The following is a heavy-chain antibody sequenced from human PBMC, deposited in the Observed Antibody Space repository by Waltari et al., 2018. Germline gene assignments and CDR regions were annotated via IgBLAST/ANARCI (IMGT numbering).Heavy chain of an antibody. CDR1: GFTFSSYW. CDR2: IKQDGREK. Sequence: EVQLVESGGGLVQPGGSLRLSCAASGFTFSSYWMSWVRQAPGKGLGWVANIKQDGREKYYVDSVKGRFTIARDNAKNSLYLQMNSLRAEDTAVYYCARDGYRLVGATAYWGQGTLVTVSS. CDR3: ARDGYRLVGATAY. V-gene: IGHV3-7*01. J-gene: IGHJ4*02. D-gene: IGHD1-26*01.